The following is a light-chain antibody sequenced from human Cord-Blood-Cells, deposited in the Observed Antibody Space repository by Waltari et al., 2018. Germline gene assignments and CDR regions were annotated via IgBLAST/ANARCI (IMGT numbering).Light chain of an antibody. CDR1: SSDVGGYNY. V-gene: IGLV2-14*01. CDR3: SSYTSSSTWV. CDR2: DVR. Sequence: QSALTQPASVSGSPGQSITISCTGTSSDVGGYNYVSWYQQHPGKAPNLMIYDVRKRPSGVSNRCSGSKSGNTASLTISGLQAEDEADYYCSSYTSSSTWVFGGGTKLTVL. J-gene: IGLJ3*02.